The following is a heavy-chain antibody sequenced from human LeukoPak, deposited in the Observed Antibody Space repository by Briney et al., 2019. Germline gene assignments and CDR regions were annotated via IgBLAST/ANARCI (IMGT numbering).Heavy chain of an antibody. CDR2: IRYDGSNK. CDR1: GFTFSSYS. Sequence: GGSLRLSCAASGFTFSSYSMNWVRQAPGKGLEWVAFIRYDGSNKYYADSVKGRFTISRDNSKNTLYLQMNSLRAEDTAVYYCAKGWGSGSYYKGGYFDYWGQGTLVTVSS. D-gene: IGHD3-10*01. J-gene: IGHJ4*02. CDR3: AKGWGSGSYYKGGYFDY. V-gene: IGHV3-30*02.